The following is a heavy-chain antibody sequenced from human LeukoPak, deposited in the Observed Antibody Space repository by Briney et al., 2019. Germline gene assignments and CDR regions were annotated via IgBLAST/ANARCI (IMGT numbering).Heavy chain of an antibody. CDR2: LLDSVNT. CDR1: GGSISSHY. D-gene: IGHD5-18*01. Sequence: SETLSLTCTVSGGSISSHYWSWIRQPPGEGLEWIAYLLDSVNTKDNPSLNSRLTLSADTSKNQFSLRLSSVTAADTAVYYCATIKRGSIYGYFDFWGQGIKVTVSS. J-gene: IGHJ4*02. CDR3: ATIKRGSIYGYFDF. V-gene: IGHV4-59*11.